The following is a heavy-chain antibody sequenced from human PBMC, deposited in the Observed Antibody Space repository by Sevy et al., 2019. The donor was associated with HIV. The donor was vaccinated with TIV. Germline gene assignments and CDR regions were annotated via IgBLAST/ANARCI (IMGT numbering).Heavy chain of an antibody. CDR2: ISYDGSSK. CDR1: GFNFSSYG. J-gene: IGHJ3*02. D-gene: IGHD3-3*01. CDR3: AKESGSYYDFWSGHDAFDI. V-gene: IGHV3-30*18. Sequence: GGSLRLSCAASGFNFSSYGMHWVRQAPGKGLEWVAVISYDGSSKYYAESVKGRFTISRDNSKNTLYLQISSLGAGDTAVYYCAKESGSYYDFWSGHDAFDIWGQGTMVTVSS.